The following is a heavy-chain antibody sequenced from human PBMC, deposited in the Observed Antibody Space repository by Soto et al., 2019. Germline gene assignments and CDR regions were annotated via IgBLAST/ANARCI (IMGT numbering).Heavy chain of an antibody. D-gene: IGHD3-10*01. CDR2: ISVYNGNT. CDR3: AREYYGSGRWWFDP. V-gene: IGHV1-18*01. Sequence: QVQLVQSGVDMKKPGASVKVSCKASGYTFTSNGISWVRQAPGQGLEWMGWISVYNGNTNYAQKLQGRVTMTTDTSTSTAYMELRCLRSDDTAVYYCAREYYGSGRWWFDPWGQGTLVTVSS. CDR1: GYTFTSNG. J-gene: IGHJ5*02.